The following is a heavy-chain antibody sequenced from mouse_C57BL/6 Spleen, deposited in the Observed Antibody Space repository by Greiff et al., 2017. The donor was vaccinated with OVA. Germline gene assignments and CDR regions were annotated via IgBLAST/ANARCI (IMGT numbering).Heavy chain of an antibody. CDR1: GFSLTGYA. D-gene: IGHD2-2*01. Sequence: VKLVESGPGLVAPSQSLSITCTVSGFSLTGYAISWVRQPPGKGLEWLGVIWTGGGTNYNSALKSRLSISKDNSKSQVFLKMNSLQTDDTARYYCARMVTTLYYAMDYWGQGTSVTVSS. CDR2: IWTGGGT. J-gene: IGHJ4*01. V-gene: IGHV2-9-1*01. CDR3: ARMVTTLYYAMDY.